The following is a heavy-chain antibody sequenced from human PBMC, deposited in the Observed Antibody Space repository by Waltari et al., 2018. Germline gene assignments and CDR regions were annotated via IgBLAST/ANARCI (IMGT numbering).Heavy chain of an antibody. J-gene: IGHJ3*02. D-gene: IGHD6-19*01. CDR2: INAGNGNT. V-gene: IGHV1-3*01. CDR3: ARDLVMWGSGWYGAFDI. CDR1: GYTFTSYA. Sequence: QVQLVQSGAEVKKPGASVKVSCKASGYTFTSYAMHWVRQAPGQRLGWMGWINAGNGNTKYSEKFEGRVTITRDTSARTAYMELSSLRAEDTAEYYCARDLVMWGSGWYGAFDIWGQGTMVTVSS.